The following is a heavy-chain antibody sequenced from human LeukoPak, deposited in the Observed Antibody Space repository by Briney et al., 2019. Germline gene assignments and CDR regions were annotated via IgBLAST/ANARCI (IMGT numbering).Heavy chain of an antibody. CDR1: GFSVSDNS. CDR2: ISSSSSYI. J-gene: IGHJ4*02. CDR3: ARDLGNGSGSYYFDY. Sequence: PGGSLRLSCTVSGFSVSDNSMSWVRQAPGKGLEWVSSISSSSSYIYYADSVKGRFTISRDNAKNSLYLQMNSLRAEDTAVYYCARDLGNGSGSYYFDYWGQRTLVTVSS. D-gene: IGHD3-10*01. V-gene: IGHV3-21*01.